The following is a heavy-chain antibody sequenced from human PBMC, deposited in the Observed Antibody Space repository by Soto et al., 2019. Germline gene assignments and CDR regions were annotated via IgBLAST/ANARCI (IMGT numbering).Heavy chain of an antibody. CDR2: ISAYNGNT. CDR3: ARDTRRQTRNCALVIQH. Sequence: ASVNVSCKASGYTFTSYGIICVRQAPGQGLEWMGWISAYNGNTNYAQKLQGRVTMTTDTSTSTAYMELRSLRSDDTAVYYCARDTRRQTRNCALVIQHWGQGTLVTVSS. V-gene: IGHV1-18*01. J-gene: IGHJ1*01. D-gene: IGHD1-7*01. CDR1: GYTFTSYG.